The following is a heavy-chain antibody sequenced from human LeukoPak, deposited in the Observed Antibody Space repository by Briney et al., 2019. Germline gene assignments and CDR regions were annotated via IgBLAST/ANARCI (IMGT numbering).Heavy chain of an antibody. V-gene: IGHV1-46*01. CDR3: ASPIYSYGYYYYYGMDV. CDR2: INPNGGST. Sequence: ASVKVSCKASGYTFTSYYMHWVRQAPGQGLEWMAIINPNGGSTSYAQKFQGRVTMTRDTSTSTVYMELSSLRSEDTAVYYCASPIYSYGYYYYYGMDVWGQGTTVTVSS. CDR1: GYTFTSYY. D-gene: IGHD5-18*01. J-gene: IGHJ6*02.